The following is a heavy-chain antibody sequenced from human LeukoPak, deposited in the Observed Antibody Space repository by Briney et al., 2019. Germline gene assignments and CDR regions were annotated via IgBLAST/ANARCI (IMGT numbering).Heavy chain of an antibody. CDR3: AGEQGGGLSGSLGGLFASYYTYYYMDV. D-gene: IGHD3-16*01. CDR1: GYTFTMFY. J-gene: IGHJ6*03. Sequence: ASVKVSCKASGYTFTMFYIHWVRQAPGQGLEWMGMINPSDGATTYAQKFQGRLTMTRDMSTTTGYMDLRTLRSEDTAVYFCAGEQGGGLSGSLGGLFASYYTYYYMDVWGRGTTVTVSS. V-gene: IGHV1-46*01. CDR2: INPSDGAT.